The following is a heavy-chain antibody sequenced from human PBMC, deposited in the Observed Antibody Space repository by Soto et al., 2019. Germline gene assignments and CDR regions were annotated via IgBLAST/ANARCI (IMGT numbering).Heavy chain of an antibody. Sequence: QVQLVQSGAEVKKPGSSVKVSCKASGGTSNSYAISWVRQAPGQGLEWMGGIIPIFGTADYAQKFQGRVTITEDESTSTAYMELSSLRSEDTAVYYCARHPVSGSYAYYYGMDVWGQGTTVTVSS. J-gene: IGHJ6*02. CDR2: IIPIFGTA. CDR1: GGTSNSYA. CDR3: ARHPVSGSYAYYYGMDV. V-gene: IGHV1-69*12. D-gene: IGHD1-26*01.